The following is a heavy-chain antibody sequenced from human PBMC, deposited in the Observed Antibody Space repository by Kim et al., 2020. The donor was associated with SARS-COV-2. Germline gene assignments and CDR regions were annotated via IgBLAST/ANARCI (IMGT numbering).Heavy chain of an antibody. Sequence: PPGQGLEAFGPIYYIAGTTPYSPSLKSRVAISIDTSRNQLSLNLTSVTAADTAVYYCARRDGWYFDTWGQGILVTVSS. CDR2: IYYIAGT. CDR3: ARRDGWYFDT. D-gene: IGHD6-19*01. V-gene: IGHV4-59*08. J-gene: IGHJ5*02.